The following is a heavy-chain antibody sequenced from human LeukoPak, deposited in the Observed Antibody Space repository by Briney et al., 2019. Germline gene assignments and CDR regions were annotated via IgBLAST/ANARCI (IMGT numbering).Heavy chain of an antibody. D-gene: IGHD3-22*01. CDR1: GFTFSSYA. CDR2: ISSSSSYI. CDR3: AMSNYYDSSGYYYYYYGMDV. V-gene: IGHV3-21*01. Sequence: PGGSLRLSCAASGFTFSSYAMSWVRQAPGKGLEWVSSISSSSSYIYYADSVKGRFTISRDNAKNSLYLQMNSLRAEDTAVYYCAMSNYYDSSGYYYYYYGMDVWGQGTTVTVSS. J-gene: IGHJ6*02.